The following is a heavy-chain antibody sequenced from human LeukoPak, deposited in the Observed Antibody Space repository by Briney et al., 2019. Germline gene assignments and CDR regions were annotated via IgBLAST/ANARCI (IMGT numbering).Heavy chain of an antibody. CDR1: GVSISSSNSY. CDR2: IYYSGNT. Sequence: SETLSLTCTVSGVSISSSNSYWGWIRQPPGKGLEWIGSIYYSGNTYYNASLKSQVSISIDTSKNQFSLKLTSVTAADTAVYYCARALAVAATFDYWGQGTLVTVSS. V-gene: IGHV4-39*01. D-gene: IGHD6-19*01. J-gene: IGHJ4*02. CDR3: ARALAVAATFDY.